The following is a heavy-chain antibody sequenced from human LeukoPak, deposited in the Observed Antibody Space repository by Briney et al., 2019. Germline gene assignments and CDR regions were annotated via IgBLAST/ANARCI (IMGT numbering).Heavy chain of an antibody. CDR2: ISNDGSNN. CDR3: AKEQWLINSFDN. V-gene: IGHV3-30*18. J-gene: IGHJ4*02. D-gene: IGHD6-19*01. Sequence: GGSLRLSCAASGLSFSNYDMHWVRQAPGKGLEWVALISNDGSNNNYADSVRGRFNISRDNSKNTLYLEVNSLRVEDTGVYYCAKEQWLINSFDNWGQGTLVTVSS. CDR1: GLSFSNYD.